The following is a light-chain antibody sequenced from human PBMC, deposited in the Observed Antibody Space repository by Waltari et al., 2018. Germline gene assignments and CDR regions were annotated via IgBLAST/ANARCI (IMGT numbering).Light chain of an antibody. V-gene: IGKV3-11*01. J-gene: IGKJ1*01. CDR3: QQRSKWPPT. CDR1: QIVGKF. Sequence: EIVLTQSPATLSLSPGERATLSCRTSQIVGKFLAWYQQKPGRAPRLLISDGSNRATGIPARFSGSGSGTDFTLTITSLEPEDSATYFCQQRSKWPPTFGQGTKVEI. CDR2: DGS.